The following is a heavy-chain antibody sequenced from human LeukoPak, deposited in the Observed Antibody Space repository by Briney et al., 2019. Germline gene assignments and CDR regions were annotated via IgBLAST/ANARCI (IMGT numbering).Heavy chain of an antibody. J-gene: IGHJ4*02. D-gene: IGHD4-23*01. CDR1: GFTVSSNY. Sequence: GGSLRLSCAASGFTVSSNYMSWVRQAPGKGLEWVANIKQDGSEKYYVDSVKGRFTISRDNAQKSLYLQMNSLRAEDTAVYYCARDRRSLTGNPLDYWGQGTLVTVSS. CDR2: IKQDGSEK. V-gene: IGHV3-7*05. CDR3: ARDRRSLTGNPLDY.